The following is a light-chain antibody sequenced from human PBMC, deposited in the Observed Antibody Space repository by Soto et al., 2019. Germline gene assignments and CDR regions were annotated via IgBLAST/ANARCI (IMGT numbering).Light chain of an antibody. CDR1: QTISSTF. J-gene: IGKJ4*01. CDR2: GAS. Sequence: EIVLTQSPGTLSLSPGERATLSCRASQTISSTFLAWYRQRPGQAPRLLIYGASSRATGIPYRFSGSGSGTDFTLTISRLEPEDFAVYYCQQFGLSPTFGGGTKVEIK. CDR3: QQFGLSPT. V-gene: IGKV3-20*01.